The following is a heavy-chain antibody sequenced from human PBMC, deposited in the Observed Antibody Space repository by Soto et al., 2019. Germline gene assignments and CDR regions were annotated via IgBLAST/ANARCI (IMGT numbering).Heavy chain of an antibody. Sequence: QVQLVQSGAEVKKPGASVRVSCMASGYTFTHYYIHWVRQAPGQGLEWMGIINPNGGITTYAQKFRAGFSMTRDTSTSTVYLELSSLRSEDSAVYYCATSVNSAMAFDYWGQGTLVTVSS. CDR1: GYTFTHYY. D-gene: IGHD5-18*01. V-gene: IGHV1-46*01. CDR3: ATSVNSAMAFDY. J-gene: IGHJ4*02. CDR2: INPNGGIT.